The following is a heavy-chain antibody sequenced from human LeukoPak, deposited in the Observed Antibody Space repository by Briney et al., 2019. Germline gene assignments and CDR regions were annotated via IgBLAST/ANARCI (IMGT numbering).Heavy chain of an antibody. J-gene: IGHJ4*02. CDR1: GFTFSSYD. Sequence: PGGSLRLSCAASGFTFSSYDMKLVRQAPGKGLEWVSYISSSGSTIHYADSVRGRFTISRDNAKSSLYLQMNSLRAEDTAVYYCARQHNYGWGSYLLSWGQGTLVTVSS. D-gene: IGHD3-10*01. CDR3: ARQHNYGWGSYLLS. V-gene: IGHV3-48*03. CDR2: ISSSGSTI.